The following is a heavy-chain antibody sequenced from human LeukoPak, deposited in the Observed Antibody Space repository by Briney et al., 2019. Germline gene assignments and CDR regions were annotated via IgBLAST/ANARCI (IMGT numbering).Heavy chain of an antibody. V-gene: IGHV1-3*01. Sequence: ASVKVSCKASGYTFTSYAMHWVRQAPGQRLEWMGWINAGNGNTKYSQKFQGRVTITRDTSASTAYMELSSLRSEDTAVYYCARGIPTGYSSGGDYWGQGTLVTVSS. CDR1: GYTFTSYA. J-gene: IGHJ4*02. CDR3: ARGIPTGYSSGGDY. CDR2: INAGNGNT. D-gene: IGHD6-19*01.